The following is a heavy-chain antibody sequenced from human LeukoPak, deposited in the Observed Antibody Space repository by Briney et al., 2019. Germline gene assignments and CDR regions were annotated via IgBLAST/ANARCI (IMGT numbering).Heavy chain of an antibody. D-gene: IGHD3-22*01. CDR3: ARGLLDGSGYFED. J-gene: IGHJ4*02. CDR1: GFILWNLR. CDR2: IGYDGSNK. V-gene: IGHV3-33*01. Sequence: PGRSLSLSCAVSGFILWNLRMHWVAGAPGKGRGGGGVIGYDGSNKYYADSVKGRFTISRDNSKNTMSLQMTSVTVEDTAVYYCARGLLDGSGYFEDWGQGTLVTVSS.